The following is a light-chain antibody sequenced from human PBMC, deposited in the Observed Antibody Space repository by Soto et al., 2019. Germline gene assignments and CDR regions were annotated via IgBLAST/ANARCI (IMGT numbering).Light chain of an antibody. J-gene: IGLJ1*01. CDR3: QSYDSSLSGYV. CDR2: GNS. V-gene: IGLV1-40*01. CDR1: SSNIGAGYD. Sequence: QSVLTQPPSVSGAPGQRVTISCTGSSSNIGAGYDVHWYQQLPGTAPKLLIYGNSNRPSGVPDRVSGSKSGTSASLAITGLQAEEEADYYCQSYDSSLSGYVFGTGTKLTVL.